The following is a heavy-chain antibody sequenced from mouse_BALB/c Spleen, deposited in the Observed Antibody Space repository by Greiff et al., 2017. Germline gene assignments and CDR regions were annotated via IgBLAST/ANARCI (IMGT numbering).Heavy chain of an antibody. CDR1: GFSLTSYG. Sequence: QVHVKQSGPGLVAPSQSLSITCTVSGFSLTSYGVHWVRQPPGKGLEWLGVIWAGGSTNYNSALMSRLSISKDNSKSQVFLKMNSLQTDDTAMYYCARGGIYYDYDRFAYWGQGTLVTVSA. CDR2: IWAGGST. CDR3: ARGGIYYDYDRFAY. V-gene: IGHV2-9*02. J-gene: IGHJ3*01. D-gene: IGHD2-4*01.